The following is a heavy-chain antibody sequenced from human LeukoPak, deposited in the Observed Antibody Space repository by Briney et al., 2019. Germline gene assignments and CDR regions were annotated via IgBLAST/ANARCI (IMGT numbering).Heavy chain of an antibody. D-gene: IGHD7-27*01. CDR3: ARGAYSYWGSRVAY. V-gene: IGHV1-2*02. J-gene: IGHJ4*02. Sequence: ASVKVSCKASGYSSPGYYMHWVRQAPGQGLEWMGWINPNSGGTNYAQKFQGRVTMTRDTSITTAYMELSSLRSDDTAVYYCARGAYSYWGSRVAYWGQGTLVTVSS. CDR1: GYSSPGYY. CDR2: INPNSGGT.